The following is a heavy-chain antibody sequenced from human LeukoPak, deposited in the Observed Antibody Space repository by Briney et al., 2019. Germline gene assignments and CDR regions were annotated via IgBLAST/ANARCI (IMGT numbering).Heavy chain of an antibody. CDR1: GGSISGYF. J-gene: IGHJ4*02. Sequence: SETLSLTCTVSGGSISGYFWSWIRQPPGKALEWIGYIYYLGSTNYNPSLNSRVTISVDTSKNQFSLKLNSVTAADTAVYYCARDHGDQDYGARSPYYFDYWGQATLVTVSS. CDR2: IYYLGST. V-gene: IGHV4-59*01. CDR3: ARDHGDQDYGARSPYYFDY. D-gene: IGHD4-17*01.